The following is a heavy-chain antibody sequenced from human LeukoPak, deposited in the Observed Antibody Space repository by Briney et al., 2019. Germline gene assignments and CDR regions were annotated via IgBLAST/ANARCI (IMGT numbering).Heavy chain of an antibody. CDR2: ISSSSSTI. D-gene: IGHD6-19*01. CDR1: EFTFSSYS. Sequence: GGSLRLSCAASEFTFSSYSMNWVRQAPGKGLEWVSYISSSSSTIYYADSVKGRFTISRDNAKNSLYLQMNSLRAEDTAVYYCARGPGYSSGWYDVILVYWGQGTLVTVSS. CDR3: ARGPGYSSGWYDVILVY. V-gene: IGHV3-48*01. J-gene: IGHJ4*02.